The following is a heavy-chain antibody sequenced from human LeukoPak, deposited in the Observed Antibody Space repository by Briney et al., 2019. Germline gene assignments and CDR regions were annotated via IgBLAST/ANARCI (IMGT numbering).Heavy chain of an antibody. CDR3: AREGRMSMGIEY. V-gene: IGHV4-34*01. CDR2: INHSGTT. CDR1: GASLSGYF. Sequence: PSETLSLTCGVYGASLSGYFWSWIRQFPGKGLEWVGEINHSGTTNYNPSLKSRATMSVDTSKNQFSLKLSSVTAADTAVYFCAREGRMSMGIEYWGQGTLVTVSS. J-gene: IGHJ4*02. D-gene: IGHD4/OR15-4a*01.